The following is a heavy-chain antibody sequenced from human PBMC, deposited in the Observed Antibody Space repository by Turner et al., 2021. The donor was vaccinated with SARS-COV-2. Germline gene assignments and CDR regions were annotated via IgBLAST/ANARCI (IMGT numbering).Heavy chain of an antibody. J-gene: IGHJ5*02. CDR1: GYTLIELS. CDR3: ATGSPFGVVGNWFDP. Sequence: QVQLLQSGAEVKKPGASVKVSCKFSGYTLIELSMHWVRQAPGKGLEWMGGFNPEDGETIYAQKFQGRVTMTEDTSTDTAYMELSSRRSEETAVYYCATGSPFGVVGNWFDPWGQGTLVSVSS. D-gene: IGHD3-3*01. CDR2: FNPEDGET. V-gene: IGHV1-24*01.